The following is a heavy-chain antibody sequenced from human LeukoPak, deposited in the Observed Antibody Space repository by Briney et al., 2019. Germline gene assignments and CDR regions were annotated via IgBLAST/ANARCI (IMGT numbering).Heavy chain of an antibody. CDR3: ARDYRGYYFDY. V-gene: IGHV3-30*04. CDR1: GFTFSSYA. CDR2: ISYDGSNK. Sequence: GGSLRLSCAASGFTFSSYATHWVRQAPGKGLEWVAVISYDGSNKYFADSVKGRFTISRDHSKNTLYLQMNSLRAEDTAVYYCARDYRGYYFDYWGQGTLVTVSS. J-gene: IGHJ4*02. D-gene: IGHD3-10*01.